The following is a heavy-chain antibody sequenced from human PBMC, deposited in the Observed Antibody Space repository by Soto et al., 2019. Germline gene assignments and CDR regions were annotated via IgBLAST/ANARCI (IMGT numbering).Heavy chain of an antibody. J-gene: IGHJ6*02. CDR2: ISTYNGDT. V-gene: IGHV1-18*01. CDR1: GYTFTRSG. D-gene: IGHD7-27*01. CDR3: ARDVNPGAMDV. Sequence: VKVSCKASGYTFTRSGISWVRQAPGQGLEWMGWISTYNGDTNYAQTFQGRVTMTTDTSTSTVYMELRSLRSDDTAVYYCARDVNPGAMDVWGQGTTVTVSS.